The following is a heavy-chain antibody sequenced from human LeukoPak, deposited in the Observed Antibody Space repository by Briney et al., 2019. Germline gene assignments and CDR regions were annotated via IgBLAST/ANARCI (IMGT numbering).Heavy chain of an antibody. CDR1: GFTFSSYG. V-gene: IGHV1-2*02. Sequence: GGSLRLSCAASGFTFSSYGMHWVRQAPGQGLEWMGWINPNSGGTNYAQKFQGRVTMTRDTSISTAYMELSRLRSDDTAVYYCARVLSNWNYHDYWGQGTLVTVSS. CDR3: ARVLSNWNYHDY. CDR2: INPNSGGT. J-gene: IGHJ4*02. D-gene: IGHD1-1*01.